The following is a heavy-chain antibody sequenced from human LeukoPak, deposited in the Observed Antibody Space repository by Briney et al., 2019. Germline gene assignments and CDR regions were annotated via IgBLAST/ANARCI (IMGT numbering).Heavy chain of an antibody. CDR3: VPTKLQTDAFDI. J-gene: IGHJ3*02. Sequence: ASVKVSCKASGYTFTSYYMHWVRQAPGQGLEWMGIINPSGGSTSYAQKFQGRVTMTRDTSTSTVYMELSSLRSEDTAVYYCVPTKLQTDAFDIWGQGTMDTVSS. D-gene: IGHD5-24*01. V-gene: IGHV1-46*01. CDR1: GYTFTSYY. CDR2: INPSGGST.